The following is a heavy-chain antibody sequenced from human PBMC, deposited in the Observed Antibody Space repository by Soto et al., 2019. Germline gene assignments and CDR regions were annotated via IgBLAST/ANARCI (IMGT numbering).Heavy chain of an antibody. CDR2: TYTGGYT. V-gene: IGHV3-53*01. J-gene: IGHJ4*02. CDR3: AREVSGTSFDY. D-gene: IGHD1-7*01. CDR1: GFIVRDTY. Sequence: PWWPLRLSCAAYGFIVRDTYINWVRQAPGKGLEWVSVTYTGGYTYYADSVKGRFTISRDNSKNTLYLQMNSLRAEDTAVYYCAREVSGTSFDYWGQGTLVTVSS.